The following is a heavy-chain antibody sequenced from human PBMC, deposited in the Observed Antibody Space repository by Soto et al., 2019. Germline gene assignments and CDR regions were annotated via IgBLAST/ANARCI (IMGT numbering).Heavy chain of an antibody. CDR2: IYWNDDD. V-gene: IGHV2-5*01. J-gene: IGHJ4*02. CDR3: AHRPGGSGFRYYFDY. D-gene: IGHD6-19*01. CDR1: GFSLTSSGVG. Sequence: SGATLVNPTQTLTLTCSFSGFSLTSSGVGVGWFSQPPGKALEWLGLIYWNDDDRYRASLHSRLTITKDTSKNQVVLTMTNMDPVDTATYYCAHRPGGSGFRYYFDYWGQGTLVTVSS.